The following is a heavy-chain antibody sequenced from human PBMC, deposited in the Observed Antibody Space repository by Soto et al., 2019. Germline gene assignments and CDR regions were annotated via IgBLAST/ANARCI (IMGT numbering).Heavy chain of an antibody. CDR1: GGTFSSYA. J-gene: IGHJ6*02. D-gene: IGHD6-19*01. CDR3: ARDLTLLSSGWYYYYYGMDV. CDR2: IIPIFGTA. V-gene: IGHV1-69*06. Sequence: SVKVSCKASGGTFSSYAISCVRQAPGQGLEWMGGIIPIFGTANYAQKFQGRVTITADKSTSTAYMELSSLGSEDTAVYYCARDLTLLSSGWYYYYYGMDVWGQGTTVTVSS.